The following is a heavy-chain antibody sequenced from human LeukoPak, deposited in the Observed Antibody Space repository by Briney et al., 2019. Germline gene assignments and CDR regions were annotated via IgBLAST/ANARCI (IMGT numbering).Heavy chain of an antibody. CDR1: GASISSSGYY. CDR2: INYSGTT. D-gene: IGHD5-24*01. CDR3: ARLRDGRWLLEY. Sequence: SETLSLTCTASGASISSSGYYWGWIRQPPGKGLEWLASINYSGTTYYNPSLKSQVTISEDRSKNQFSLKLSSVTAADPAVYYCARLRDGRWLLEYWGQGTLVTVSS. V-gene: IGHV4-39*01. J-gene: IGHJ4*02.